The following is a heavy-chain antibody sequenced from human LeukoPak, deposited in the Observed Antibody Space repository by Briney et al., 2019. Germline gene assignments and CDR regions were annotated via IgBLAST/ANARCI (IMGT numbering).Heavy chain of an antibody. CDR1: GFSFNIYA. D-gene: IGHD1/OR15-1a*01. V-gene: IGHV3-23*05. Sequence: PGDSLTLSRAASGFSFNIYAMSWVRQAPGKGLEWVAAIYRSGGSTFYADSVKGRFTISKDNSKNTLYLQINSLRVDDTAIYCCAGGSHDEHDSWGQGTLVTVSS. CDR2: IYRSGGST. J-gene: IGHJ5*01. CDR3: AGGSHDEHDS.